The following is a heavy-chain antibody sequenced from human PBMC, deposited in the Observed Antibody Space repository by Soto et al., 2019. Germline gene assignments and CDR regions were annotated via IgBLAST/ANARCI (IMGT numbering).Heavy chain of an antibody. V-gene: IGHV4-31*03. CDR1: GGSISSGGYY. Sequence: QVQLQESGPGLVKPSQTLSLTCTVSGGSISSGGYYWSWIRQHPGKGLAWIGYIYYSGSTDYNPSLKSRVTISVDTSKNQFSLKLSSVTAADTAVYYCARGFLCSGGSCYDHWGQGTLVTVSS. CDR2: IYYSGST. J-gene: IGHJ4*02. CDR3: ARGFLCSGGSCYDH. D-gene: IGHD2-15*01.